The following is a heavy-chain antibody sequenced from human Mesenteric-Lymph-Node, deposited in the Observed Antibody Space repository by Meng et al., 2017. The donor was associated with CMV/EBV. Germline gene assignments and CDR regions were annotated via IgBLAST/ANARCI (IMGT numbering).Heavy chain of an antibody. CDR2: ISSSSSSI. V-gene: IGHV3-48*04. D-gene: IGHD2-2*01. CDR1: GVDFSAHG. Sequence: GESLKISCVVSGVDFSAHGMNWVRQAPGKGLEWISYISSSSSSIYYADSVKGRFTVSRDNAKNSLYLQMNSLRAEDTAVYYCANSIAVVPVANSPGEYGMDVWGQGTTVTVSS. CDR3: ANSIAVVPVANSPGEYGMDV. J-gene: IGHJ6*02.